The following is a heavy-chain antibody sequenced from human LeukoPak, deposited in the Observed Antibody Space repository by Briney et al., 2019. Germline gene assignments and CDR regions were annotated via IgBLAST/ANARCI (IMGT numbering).Heavy chain of an antibody. D-gene: IGHD3-16*02. Sequence: ASVKVSCKVSGYTLTESSMHWVRQAPGKGLEWMGGFDPEDGETIYAQKFQGRVTMTEDTSTDTAYMELSSLRSEDTAVYYCATVLITFGGVIGHDAFDIWGQGTMVTVSS. CDR3: ATVLITFGGVIGHDAFDI. V-gene: IGHV1-24*01. CDR2: FDPEDGET. J-gene: IGHJ3*02. CDR1: GYTLTESS.